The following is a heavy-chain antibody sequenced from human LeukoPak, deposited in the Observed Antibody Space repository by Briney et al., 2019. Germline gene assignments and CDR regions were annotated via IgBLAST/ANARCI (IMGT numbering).Heavy chain of an antibody. CDR1: GYSISSGYY. D-gene: IGHD1-26*01. CDR3: ARTRVPGSYSPKGPFDY. J-gene: IGHJ4*02. V-gene: IGHV4-38-2*02. CDR2: IYHSGST. Sequence: SETLSLTCTVSGYSISSGYYWGWIRQPPGKGLEWIGSIYHSGSTYYNPSLKSRVTISVDTSKNQFSLKVNSVTAADTAVYYCARTRVPGSYSPKGPFDYWGQGTLVTVSS.